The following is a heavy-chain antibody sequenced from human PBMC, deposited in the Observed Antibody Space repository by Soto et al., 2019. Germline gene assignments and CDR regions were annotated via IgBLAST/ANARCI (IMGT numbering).Heavy chain of an antibody. J-gene: IGHJ6*02. CDR2: ISAYNGNT. CDR1: GYTFTSYG. V-gene: IGHV1-18*01. CDR3: ASTIAAAGADYYYGMDV. D-gene: IGHD6-13*01. Sequence: QVQLVQSGAEVKKPGASVKVSCKASGYTFTSYGISWVRQAPGQGLEWMGWISAYNGNTNYAQKLQGRVTMTTDTSTSTAYMELRSLISDDTAVYYCASTIAAAGADYYYGMDVWGQGTTVTVSS.